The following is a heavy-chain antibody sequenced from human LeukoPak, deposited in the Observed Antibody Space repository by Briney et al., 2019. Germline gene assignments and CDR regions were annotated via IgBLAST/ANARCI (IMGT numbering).Heavy chain of an antibody. D-gene: IGHD2-2*01. CDR3: EKGYCSSTSCYDMSYFDY. V-gene: IGHV3-23*01. CDR2: ISGSGGST. J-gene: IGHJ4*02. CDR1: GFTFSSYA. Sequence: GGSLRLSCAASGFTFSSYAMSWVRQAPGKGLEWVSAISGSGGSTYYADSVKGRFTISRDNSKNTLYLQMNSLRAEDTAVYYCEKGYCSSTSCYDMSYFDYWGQGTLVTVSS.